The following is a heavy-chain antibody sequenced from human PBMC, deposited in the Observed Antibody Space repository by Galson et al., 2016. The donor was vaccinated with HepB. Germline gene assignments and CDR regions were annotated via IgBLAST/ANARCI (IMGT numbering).Heavy chain of an antibody. V-gene: IGHV3-48*01. D-gene: IGHD3-10*01. CDR2: ITTSEAIT. CDR3: ARPYDSGSFYHYAMDV. CDR1: GFTFSTYT. J-gene: IGHJ6*04. Sequence: SLRLSCAASGFTFSTYTMNWVRQAPGKGLEWLSYITTSEAITQYAASSKGRFTISRDNAKNSLYLQMNSLRAEDTAVYYCARPYDSGSFYHYAMDVWGKGTTVTVSS.